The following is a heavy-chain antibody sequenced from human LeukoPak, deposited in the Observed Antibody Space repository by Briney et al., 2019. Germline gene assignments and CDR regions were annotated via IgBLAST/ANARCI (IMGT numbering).Heavy chain of an antibody. J-gene: IGHJ4*02. D-gene: IGHD6-19*01. CDR2: ISAYNGNT. V-gene: IGHV1-18*01. CDR1: GYTFTSYG. Sequence: ASVKVSCKASGYTFTSYGISWVRQAPGQGLEWMGWISAYNGNTNYAQKLQGRVTMTTDASTSTAYMELRSLRSDDTAVYYCARINSKWLAFDYWGQGTLVTVSS. CDR3: ARINSKWLAFDY.